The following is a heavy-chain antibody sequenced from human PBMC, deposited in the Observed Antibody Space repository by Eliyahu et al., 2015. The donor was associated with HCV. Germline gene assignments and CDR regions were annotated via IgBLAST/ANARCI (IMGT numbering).Heavy chain of an antibody. CDR2: IYSSGTT. J-gene: IGHJ4*02. CDR1: GSYISSHY. CDR3: AREVTPGDFDY. Sequence: QMQLRESGPGRVKPSETLSLTXSVSGSYISSHYWSWXRQSPXKGLEXIGFIYSSGTTRYNPSLKGRVSMSVDTSKNQFSLKLTSVTAADTAVYYCAREVTPGDFDYWGQGSLVTVSS. V-gene: IGHV4-59*11. D-gene: IGHD4-23*01.